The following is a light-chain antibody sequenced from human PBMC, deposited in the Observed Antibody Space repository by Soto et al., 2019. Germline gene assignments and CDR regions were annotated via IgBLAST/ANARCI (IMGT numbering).Light chain of an antibody. CDR1: QSISSY. Sequence: IQMTQSPSSLSASVGDRVTITCRASQSISSYLNWYQQKPGIAPKLLIYAASNLQSGVPPRFSGSGSGTDFTLTISSLQPEDFATYFCQHSYSTSTWTFGQGTKVEIK. V-gene: IGKV1-39*01. J-gene: IGKJ1*01. CDR3: QHSYSTSTWT. CDR2: AAS.